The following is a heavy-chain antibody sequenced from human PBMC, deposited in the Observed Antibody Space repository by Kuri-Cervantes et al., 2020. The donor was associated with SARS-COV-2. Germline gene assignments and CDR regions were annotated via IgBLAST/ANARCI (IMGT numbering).Heavy chain of an antibody. CDR1: GYTFTDYA. V-gene: IGHV1-3*01. CDR3: ARDLPYCSRASCSRFDY. CDR2: INAGNGDT. D-gene: IGHD2-2*01. Sequence: ASVKVSCKASGYTFTDYAIHWVHQAPGQRLEWMGWINAGNGDTRYSQKFRGRVTITRDTSASTAYMDLSSLRSEDTALYYCARDLPYCSRASCSRFDYWGQGTLVTVSS. J-gene: IGHJ4*02.